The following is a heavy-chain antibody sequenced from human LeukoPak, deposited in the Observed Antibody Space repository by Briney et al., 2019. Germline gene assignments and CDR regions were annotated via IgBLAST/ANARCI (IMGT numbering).Heavy chain of an antibody. CDR3: ARELNSGDNIAVAGTSVY. J-gene: IGHJ4*02. V-gene: IGHV1-18*01. Sequence: GASVKVSCKPSGYTFTSYGISWVRQAPGQGLEWMGWISAYNGNTNYAQKLQGRVTMTTDTSTSTAYMKLRSLRSDDTAVYYCARELNSGDNIAVAGTSVYWGQGTLVTVSS. CDR1: GYTFTSYG. D-gene: IGHD6-19*01. CDR2: ISAYNGNT.